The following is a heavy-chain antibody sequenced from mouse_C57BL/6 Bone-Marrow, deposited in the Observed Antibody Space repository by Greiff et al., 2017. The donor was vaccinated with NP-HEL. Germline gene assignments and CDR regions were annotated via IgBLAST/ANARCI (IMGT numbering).Heavy chain of an antibody. CDR1: GFTFSSYG. Sequence: EVKVVESGGDLVKPGGSLKLSCAASGFTFSSYGMSWVRQTPDKRLEWVATISSGGSYTYYPDSVKGRFTISRDNAKNTLYLQMSSLKSEDTAMYYCARRVYPDYFDYWGQGTTLTVSS. CDR3: ARRVYPDYFDY. V-gene: IGHV5-6*01. CDR2: ISSGGSYT. J-gene: IGHJ2*01.